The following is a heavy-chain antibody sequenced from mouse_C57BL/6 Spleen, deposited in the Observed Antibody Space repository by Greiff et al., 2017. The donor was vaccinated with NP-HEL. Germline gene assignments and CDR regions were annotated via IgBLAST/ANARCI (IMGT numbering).Heavy chain of an antibody. CDR1: GFTFTDYY. CDR3: ARFSHAMDY. CDR2: IRNKANGYTT. Sequence: DVKLVESGGGLVQPGGSLILSCAASGFTFTDYYMSWVRQPPGKALEWLGFIRNKANGYTTEYSASVKGRFTISRDNSQSILYLQMNALRAEDSATYYCARFSHAMDYWGQGTSVTVSS. V-gene: IGHV7-3*01. J-gene: IGHJ4*01.